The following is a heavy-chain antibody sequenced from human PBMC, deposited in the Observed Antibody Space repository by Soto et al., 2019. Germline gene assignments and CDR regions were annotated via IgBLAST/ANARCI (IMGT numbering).Heavy chain of an antibody. CDR2: IVVGSGDT. Sequence: ASVKVSCKASGFTFTSSAVQWVRQARGQRLEWIGWIVVGSGDTNYAQKFQERVTITRDMSTGTAYMELSSLRSEDTAVYYCAATRVYGYTDYYYGMDVWGQGATVTVSS. J-gene: IGHJ6*02. V-gene: IGHV1-58*01. CDR3: AATRVYGYTDYYYGMDV. D-gene: IGHD5-12*01. CDR1: GFTFTSSA.